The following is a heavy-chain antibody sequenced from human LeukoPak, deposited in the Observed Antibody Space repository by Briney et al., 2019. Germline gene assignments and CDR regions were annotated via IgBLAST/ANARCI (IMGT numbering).Heavy chain of an antibody. Sequence: PGGSLRLSCAASGFTFSSYAMHWVRQAPGKGLEWVAVISYDGSNKYYADSVKGRFTISRDNSKNTLYLQMNSLRAEDTAVYYCARGDGSGSYHYWGQGTLVTVSS. CDR2: ISYDGSNK. J-gene: IGHJ4*02. CDR1: GFTFSSYA. CDR3: ARGDGSGSYHY. V-gene: IGHV3-30-3*01. D-gene: IGHD3-10*01.